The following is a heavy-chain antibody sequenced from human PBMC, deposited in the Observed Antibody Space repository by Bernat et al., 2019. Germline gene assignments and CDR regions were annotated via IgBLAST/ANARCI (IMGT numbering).Heavy chain of an antibody. J-gene: IGHJ4*02. Sequence: EVQLVESGGGLVQPGRSLRLSCVASGFTVSKNWMTWVRQAPGKGLEWVSNIKPDGSEKYYVDSVKGRFTISRDNAKNSLYLQMNSLRAKDTAVYYCAREAGWGGSDYGGQGTLVTVSS. V-gene: IGHV3-7*01. CDR2: IKPDGSEK. CDR3: AREAGWGGSDY. D-gene: IGHD3-16*01. CDR1: GFTVSKNW.